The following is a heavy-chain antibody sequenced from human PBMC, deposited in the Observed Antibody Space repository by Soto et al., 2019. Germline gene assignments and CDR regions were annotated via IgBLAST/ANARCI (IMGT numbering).Heavy chain of an antibody. J-gene: IGHJ3*02. CDR3: ATDQQWRNAFDI. D-gene: IGHD6-19*01. Sequence: ASVKVSCKVSGYTLTELSMHWVRQAPGKGLEWMGGFDPEDGETIYAQKFQGRVTMTEDTSTDTAYMELGSLRSEDTAVYYCATDQQWRNAFDIWGQGTMVTVSS. V-gene: IGHV1-24*01. CDR2: FDPEDGET. CDR1: GYTLTELS.